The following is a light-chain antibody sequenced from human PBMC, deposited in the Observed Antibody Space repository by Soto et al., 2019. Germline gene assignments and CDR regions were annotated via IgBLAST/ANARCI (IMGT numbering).Light chain of an antibody. CDR2: EVT. CDR1: SSDVGGYNY. CDR3: SSYAGSNNLV. Sequence: QSALTQPPSASGSPGLSVAISCTGTSSDVGGYNYVSWYQQHPGKAPKLIIYEVTKRPSGVPDRFSGSKSGNTASLTVSGLQADDEADYYCSSYAGSNNLVFGGGTKLTVL. V-gene: IGLV2-8*01. J-gene: IGLJ2*01.